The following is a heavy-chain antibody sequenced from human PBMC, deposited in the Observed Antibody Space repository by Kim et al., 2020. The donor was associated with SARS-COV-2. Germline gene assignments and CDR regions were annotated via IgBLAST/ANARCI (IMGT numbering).Heavy chain of an antibody. V-gene: IGHV1-3*01. D-gene: IGHD1-26*01. Sequence: FQGRVTITRDTSASTAYMELSSLRSEDTAVYYCARWVKVLDYWGQGTLVTVSS. J-gene: IGHJ4*02. CDR3: ARWVKVLDY.